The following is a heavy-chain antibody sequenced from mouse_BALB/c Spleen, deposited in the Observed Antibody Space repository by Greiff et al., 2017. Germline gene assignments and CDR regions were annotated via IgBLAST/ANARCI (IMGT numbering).Heavy chain of an antibody. CDR1: GYTFSSYW. D-gene: IGHD2-4*01. CDR3: ARGGDYDLFAY. V-gene: IGHV1-9*01. J-gene: IGHJ3*01. Sequence: VQLVESGAELMKPGASVKISCKATGYTFSSYWIEWVKQRPGHGLEWIGEILPGSGSTNYNEKFKGKATFTADTSSNTAYMQLSSLTSEDSAVYYCARGGDYDLFAYWGQGTLVTVSA. CDR2: ILPGSGST.